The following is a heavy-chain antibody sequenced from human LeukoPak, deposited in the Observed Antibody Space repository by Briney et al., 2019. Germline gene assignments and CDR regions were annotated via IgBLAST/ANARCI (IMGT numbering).Heavy chain of an antibody. V-gene: IGHV3-33*01. J-gene: IGHJ4*02. CDR2: IWYDGSNK. D-gene: IGHD2-15*01. CDR3: ARGGGYYPIDY. Sequence: PGGSLRLSCAASGFTFSSYGMHWVRQAPGKGLEWVAVIWYDGSNKYYADSVEGRFTISRDNSKNTLYLQVNSLRAEDTAVYYCARGGGYYPIDYWGQGTLVTVSS. CDR1: GFTFSSYG.